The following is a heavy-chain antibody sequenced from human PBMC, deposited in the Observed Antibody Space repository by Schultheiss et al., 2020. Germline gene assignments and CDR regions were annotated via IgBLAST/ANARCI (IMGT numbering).Heavy chain of an antibody. V-gene: IGHV1-46*01. J-gene: IGHJ5*02. CDR1: GYTFTSYY. CDR2: INLSGGST. Sequence: ATVKVSCKASGYTFTSYYMHWVRQAPGQGLEWMGIINLSGGSTSNVQKFQGRVTMTRDTSTSTVYMELSSLTSEDTAVYYCALHSAGWYPWGQGTQVTVSS. D-gene: IGHD6-19*01. CDR3: ALHSAGWYP.